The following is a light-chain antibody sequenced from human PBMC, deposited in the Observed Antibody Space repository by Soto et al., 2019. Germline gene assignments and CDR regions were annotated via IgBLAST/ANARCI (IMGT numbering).Light chain of an antibody. Sequence: DIQMTQSPSSLSASVGDRVTITCRASQSISSYLNWYQQKPGNAPKLLIYAASSLQSGVPSMFSGSGSGTDFTLTISSLQPEDFAVYYCQQYNNWLWTLGQGTKVDI. CDR3: QQYNNWLWT. CDR1: QSISSY. V-gene: IGKV1-39*01. CDR2: AAS. J-gene: IGKJ1*01.